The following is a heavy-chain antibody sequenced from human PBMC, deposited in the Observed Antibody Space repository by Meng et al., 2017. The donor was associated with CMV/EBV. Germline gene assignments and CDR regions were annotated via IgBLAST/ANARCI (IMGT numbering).Heavy chain of an antibody. V-gene: IGHV3-53*04. CDR2: IYSGGST. Sequence: VALGGAGGGLVHPGGSLRPSCAASGFTVSSNYMSWARQAPGKGLEWVSVIYSGGSTYYADSVKGRFTISRDNSKNSLYLQMNSLRTEDTALYYCAKGPGENWFDPWGQGTLVTVSS. CDR1: GFTVSSNY. J-gene: IGHJ5*02. CDR3: AKGPGENWFDP. D-gene: IGHD3-10*01.